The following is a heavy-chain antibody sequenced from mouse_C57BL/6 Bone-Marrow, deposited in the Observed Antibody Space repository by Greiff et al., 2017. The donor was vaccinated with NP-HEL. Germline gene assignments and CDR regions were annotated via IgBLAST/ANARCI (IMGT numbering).Heavy chain of an antibody. Sequence: EVKVVESGGDLVKPGGSLKLSCAASGFTFSSYGMSWVRQTPDKRLEWVATISSGGSYTYYPDSVKGRFTISRDNAKNTLYLQMSSLKSEDTAMYYCARHGGLLKDAMDYWGQGTSVTVSS. CDR1: GFTFSSYG. J-gene: IGHJ4*01. D-gene: IGHD2-14*01. CDR2: ISSGGSYT. CDR3: ARHGGLLKDAMDY. V-gene: IGHV5-6*01.